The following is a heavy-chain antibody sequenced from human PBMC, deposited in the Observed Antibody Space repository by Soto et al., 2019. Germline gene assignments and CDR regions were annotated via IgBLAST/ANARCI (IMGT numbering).Heavy chain of an antibody. CDR3: VRDETKNLRDSFEP. CDR2: IYATGTT. D-gene: IGHD1-1*01. Sequence: SETLSLTCTVSGASISGFYWSWIRKSAGKGLEWIGRIYATGTTDYNPSLKSRVMMSVDTSKKQFSLKLRSVTAADTAVYYCVRDETKNLRDSFEPWGQGIVGHRLL. CDR1: GASISGFY. J-gene: IGHJ5*02. V-gene: IGHV4-4*07.